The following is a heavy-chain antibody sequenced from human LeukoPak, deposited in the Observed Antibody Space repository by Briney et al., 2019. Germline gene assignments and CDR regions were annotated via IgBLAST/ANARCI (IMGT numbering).Heavy chain of an antibody. Sequence: PGGSLRLSCAASGFTISSYWMSWVRQAPGKGLEWVANIKQDGSEKYYVDSVKGRFTISRDNAKNSLYLQMNSLRAEDTAVYYCARDLLATTGIGYWGQGTLVTVSS. V-gene: IGHV3-7*01. J-gene: IGHJ4*02. CDR3: ARDLLATTGIGY. D-gene: IGHD5-24*01. CDR1: GFTISSYW. CDR2: IKQDGSEK.